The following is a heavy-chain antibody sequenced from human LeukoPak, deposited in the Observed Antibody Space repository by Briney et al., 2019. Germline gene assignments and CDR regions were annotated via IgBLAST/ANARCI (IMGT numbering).Heavy chain of an antibody. J-gene: IGHJ4*02. CDR3: ARDRSGSY. V-gene: IGHV3-7*05. CDR1: GITFSGYW. D-gene: IGHD3-3*01. Sequence: PGGSLRLSRAAPGITFSGYWMSWVRQAPRKGLEWVATINQDGSEKYYVDSVKGRFTISRDNAKNSLYLEMNSLRAEDTAIYYCARDRSGSYWGQGTLVTVSS. CDR2: INQDGSEK.